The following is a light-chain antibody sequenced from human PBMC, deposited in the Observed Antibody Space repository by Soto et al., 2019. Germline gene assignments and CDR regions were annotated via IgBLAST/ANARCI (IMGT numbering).Light chain of an antibody. CDR1: SGHSSYI. J-gene: IGLJ3*02. Sequence: QLVLTQSSSASASLGSSVKLTCTLSSGHSSYIIAWHQQQPGQAPRYLMKLEGSGSYNKGSGVPDRVSGSSSRADRYLTISDLQFEDEGDYCCETWDSKTPGVVCGGTELTLL. CDR2: LEGSGSY. V-gene: IGLV4-60*02. CDR3: ETWDSKTPGV.